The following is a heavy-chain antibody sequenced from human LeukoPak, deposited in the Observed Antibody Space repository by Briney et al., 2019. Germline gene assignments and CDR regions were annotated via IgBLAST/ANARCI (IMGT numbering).Heavy chain of an antibody. CDR2: IRSKANSYAT. CDR1: GFTFSGSA. CDR3: AKDHYGSGSYQPLDY. Sequence: GGSLRLSCAASGFTFSGSAMPWVRQASGKGLEWVGRIRSKANSYATAYAASVKGRFTISRDNSKNTLYLQMNSLRAEDTAVYYCAKDHYGSGSYQPLDYWGQGTLVTVSS. J-gene: IGHJ4*02. D-gene: IGHD3-10*01. V-gene: IGHV3-73*01.